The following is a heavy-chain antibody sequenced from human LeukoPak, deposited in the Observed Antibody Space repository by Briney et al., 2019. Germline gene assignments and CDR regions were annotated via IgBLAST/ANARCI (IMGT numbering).Heavy chain of an antibody. CDR3: AKAWELGIASIDY. CDR2: ISGSGGST. J-gene: IGHJ4*02. Sequence: GGSLRLSCAASGFTFSSYAMSWVRQAPGKGLEWVSAISGSGGSTYYADSVKGRFTISRDNSKNTLYLQMNSLRAEDRAVYYCAKAWELGIASIDYWGQGTLVTVSS. D-gene: IGHD3-10*01. V-gene: IGHV3-23*01. CDR1: GFTFSSYA.